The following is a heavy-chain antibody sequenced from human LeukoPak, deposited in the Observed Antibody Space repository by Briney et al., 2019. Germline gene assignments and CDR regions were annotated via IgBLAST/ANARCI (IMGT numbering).Heavy chain of an antibody. Sequence: GESLKISCKGSGYNFTSYWIGWVRQMPGKGLEWMGIIYPGDSDTRYSPSFQGQVTISADKSISTAYLQWSSLKASATAMYYCARLCSSTSCYPVGMDVWGQGTTVTVSS. V-gene: IGHV5-51*01. D-gene: IGHD2-2*01. CDR2: IYPGDSDT. CDR3: ARLCSSTSCYPVGMDV. CDR1: GYNFTSYW. J-gene: IGHJ6*02.